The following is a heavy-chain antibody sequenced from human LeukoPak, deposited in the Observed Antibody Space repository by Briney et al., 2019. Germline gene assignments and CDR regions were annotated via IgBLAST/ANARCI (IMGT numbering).Heavy chain of an antibody. V-gene: IGHV3-23*01. Sequence: PGGSLRLSCVTSGFRFGSYVMSWVRQAPGKGLEYVSSIDGTDGGSYYAESVKGRFTISRDNSKNTLFLQMNSLRVEDTAVYYCARVDAGNYDYWGQGTLLTVSS. CDR2: IDGTDGGS. CDR1: GFRFGSYV. J-gene: IGHJ4*02. CDR3: ARVDAGNYDY. D-gene: IGHD1-26*01.